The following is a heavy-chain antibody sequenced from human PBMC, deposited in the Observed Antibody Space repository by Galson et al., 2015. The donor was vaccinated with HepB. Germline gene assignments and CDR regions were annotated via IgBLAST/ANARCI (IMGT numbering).Heavy chain of an antibody. Sequence: SVKVSCKASRYTFTAYYIHWVRQAPGQGLEWMGRINPNSGGTNYAQKFQGRVTMTRDTSISTAYMELRRLRSDDTAVYYCARDRGGSETSLSDYYDMDVWGRGTTVTVSS. D-gene: IGHD3-10*01. J-gene: IGHJ6*02. V-gene: IGHV1-2*06. CDR3: ARDRGGSETSLSDYYDMDV. CDR1: RYTFTAYY. CDR2: INPNSGGT.